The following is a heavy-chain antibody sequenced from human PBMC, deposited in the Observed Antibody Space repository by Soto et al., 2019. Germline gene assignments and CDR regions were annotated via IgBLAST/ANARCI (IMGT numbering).Heavy chain of an antibody. V-gene: IGHV4-39*07. J-gene: IGHJ4*02. Sequence: PSETLSLTCTVSGGSISSSSYYWGWIRQPPGKGLEWIGSIYYSGSTYYNPSLKSRVTISVDTSKNQFSLKLSSVTAAHTAVYYCAREARSDTAMVHFDYWGQGTLVTVSS. CDR3: AREARSDTAMVHFDY. CDR1: GGSISSSSYY. D-gene: IGHD5-18*01. CDR2: IYYSGST.